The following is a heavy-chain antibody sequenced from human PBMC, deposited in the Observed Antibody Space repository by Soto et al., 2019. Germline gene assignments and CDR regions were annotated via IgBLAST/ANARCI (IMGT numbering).Heavy chain of an antibody. Sequence: GGSLRLFSVASGFIFSSYSMHWVRQAPGKGLEWVAVISDDGSNKYYGDAVKGRLTISRDNSKNTLYLQMNSLRAEDTAVYYCARENYDILTVYLLGFGYWGHGTLFPVSP. D-gene: IGHD3-9*01. V-gene: IGHV3-30-3*01. J-gene: IGHJ4*01. CDR3: ARENYDILTVYLLGFGY. CDR2: ISDDGSNK. CDR1: GFIFSSYS.